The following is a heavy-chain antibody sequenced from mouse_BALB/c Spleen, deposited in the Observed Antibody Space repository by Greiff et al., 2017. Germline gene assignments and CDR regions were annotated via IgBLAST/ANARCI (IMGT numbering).Heavy chain of an antibody. D-gene: IGHD3-3*01. J-gene: IGHJ4*01. Sequence: EVQRVESGGGLVKPGGSLKLSCAASGFTFSSYAMSWVRQSPEKRLEWVAEISSGGSYTYYPDTVTGRFTISRDNAKNTLYLEMSSLWSEDTAMYYCARDRGGGYYAMDYWGQGTSVTVSS. CDR2: ISSGGSYT. V-gene: IGHV5-9-4*01. CDR1: GFTFSSYA. CDR3: ARDRGGGYYAMDY.